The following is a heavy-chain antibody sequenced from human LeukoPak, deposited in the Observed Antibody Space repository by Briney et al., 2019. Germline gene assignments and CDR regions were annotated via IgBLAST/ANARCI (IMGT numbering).Heavy chain of an antibody. J-gene: IGHJ1*01. CDR2: IYYSGST. CDR3: ARDTPNRYDSSGYYRGYFQH. V-gene: IGHV4-59*01. D-gene: IGHD3-22*01. Sequence: SETLSLTCTVSGGSISSYYWSWIRQPPGKGLEWIGYIYYSGSTNHNPSLKSRVTISVDTSKNQFSLKLSSVTAADTAVYYCARDTPNRYDSSGYYRGYFQHWGQGTLVTVSS. CDR1: GGSISSYY.